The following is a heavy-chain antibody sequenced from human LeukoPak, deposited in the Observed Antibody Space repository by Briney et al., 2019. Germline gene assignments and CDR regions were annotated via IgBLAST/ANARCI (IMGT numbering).Heavy chain of an antibody. CDR3: ARSTYYDSSGSDY. CDR1: GYTFTDYY. J-gene: IGHJ4*02. CDR2: INPNSGGT. Sequence: GASVKVSCKSSGYTFTDYYMHWVRQAPGQGLEWMGWINPNSGGTNYAQKFQGRVTMTRDTSISTAYMELSNLRSDDTAVYSCARSTYYDSSGSDYWGQGTVVTVSS. V-gene: IGHV1-2*02. D-gene: IGHD3-22*01.